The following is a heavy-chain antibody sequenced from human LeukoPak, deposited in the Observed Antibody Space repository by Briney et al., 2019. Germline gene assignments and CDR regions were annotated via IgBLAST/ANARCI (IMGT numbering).Heavy chain of an antibody. Sequence: NSSETLSLTCAVYGGSFSGYYWSWIRQPSGKGLEWIGEINHSGSTNYNPSLKSRVTISVDTSKNQSSLKLSSVTAADTAVYYCARVRAGWFDPWGQGTLVTVSS. CDR2: INHSGST. CDR1: GGSFSGYY. CDR3: ARVRAGWFDP. J-gene: IGHJ5*02. V-gene: IGHV4-34*01.